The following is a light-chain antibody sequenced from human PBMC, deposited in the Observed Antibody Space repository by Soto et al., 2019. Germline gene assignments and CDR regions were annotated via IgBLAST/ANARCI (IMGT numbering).Light chain of an antibody. V-gene: IGKV1-12*01. CDR3: QQTNRSPFT. CDR2: AAS. CDR1: QDIGSW. Sequence: DIHLTQSPSSVSASAGDRVTITCRASQDIGSWLAWFQQKPGKAPKLLIYAASELQGEVPSRFSGSGSGTDFPLTISSLQPEDFATYWCQQTNRSPFTFGPGTRVDLK. J-gene: IGKJ3*01.